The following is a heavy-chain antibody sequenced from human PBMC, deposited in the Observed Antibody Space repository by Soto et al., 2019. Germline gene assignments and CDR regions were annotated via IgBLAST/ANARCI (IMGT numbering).Heavy chain of an antibody. Sequence: EVQLVESGGGLVQPGGSLRLSCAASGFSFSTYGMGWVRQPPGKGLEWVSGISGSGGDTYYADSVKGRFTISRDNTKNTLYLRMNSLRAEDTAVYNCARRDASTFIVVTKSAFNAWGQGTVVTASS. J-gene: IGHJ3*01. CDR1: GFSFSTYG. D-gene: IGHD3-22*01. V-gene: IGHV3-23*04. CDR2: ISGSGGDT. CDR3: ARRDASTFIVVTKSAFNA.